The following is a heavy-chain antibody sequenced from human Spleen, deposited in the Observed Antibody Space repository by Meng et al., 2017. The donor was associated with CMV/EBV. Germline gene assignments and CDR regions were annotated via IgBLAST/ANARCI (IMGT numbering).Heavy chain of an antibody. CDR3: ARRGSFWDDLHYFDY. CDR1: DGSISSTNW. CDR2: IYHIGVT. Sequence: SDGSISSTNWSASVRQPPGTGLECIGVIYHIGVTKYNPSLQSRVTISVDTSKNLFSLNLSSVTAADTAVYYCARRGSFWDDLHYFDYWGQGTLVTVSS. D-gene: IGHD1-1*01. V-gene: IGHV4-4*02. J-gene: IGHJ4*02.